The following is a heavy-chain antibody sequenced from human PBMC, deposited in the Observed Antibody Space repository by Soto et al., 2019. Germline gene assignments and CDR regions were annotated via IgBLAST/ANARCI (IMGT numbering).Heavy chain of an antibody. D-gene: IGHD3-22*01. J-gene: IGHJ4*02. CDR1: GGTLSSYA. CDR2: IIPIFGTA. CDR3: ARPVSGYYDSSGYYPFDY. Sequence: SAKTAYKASGGTLSSYAITWVRQAAAQGLEWMGGIIPIFGTANYAQKFQGRVTITSDESTSTAYMELRSLRSEDTAVYYCARPVSGYYDSSGYYPFDYWGQGTVVTVSS. V-gene: IGHV1-69*13.